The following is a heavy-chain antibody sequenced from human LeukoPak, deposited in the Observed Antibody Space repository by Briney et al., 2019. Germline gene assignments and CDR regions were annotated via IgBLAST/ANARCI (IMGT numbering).Heavy chain of an antibody. CDR1: GFTFSSYA. CDR3: AKDLSMGSSWYPLGY. J-gene: IGHJ4*02. V-gene: IGHV3-23*01. D-gene: IGHD6-13*01. CDR2: ISGSGGST. Sequence: GGSLRLSRAASGFTFSSYAMSWVRQAPGKGLEWVSAISGSGGSTYYADSVKGRFTISRDNSKNTLYLQMNSLRAEDTAVYCCAKDLSMGSSWYPLGYWGQGTLVTVPS.